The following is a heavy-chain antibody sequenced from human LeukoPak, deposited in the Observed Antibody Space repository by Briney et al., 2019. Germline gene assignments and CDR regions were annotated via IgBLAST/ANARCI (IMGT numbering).Heavy chain of an antibody. Sequence: ASVKVSCNASGYTFTGYYMHWVRQAPGQGLEWMGWINPNSGGTNYAQKFQGRVTMTRDTSISTAYMELSRLRSDDTAVYYCARVRFLEWFFDAFDIWGQGTMVTASS. J-gene: IGHJ3*02. D-gene: IGHD3-3*01. CDR2: INPNSGGT. CDR3: ARVRFLEWFFDAFDI. V-gene: IGHV1-2*02. CDR1: GYTFTGYY.